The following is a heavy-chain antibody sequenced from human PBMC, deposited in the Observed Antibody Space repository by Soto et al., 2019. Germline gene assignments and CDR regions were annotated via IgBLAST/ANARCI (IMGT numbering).Heavy chain of an antibody. CDR3: AREWHGVSYGMDV. J-gene: IGHJ6*02. CDR1: GFTFSNYD. Sequence: EVQLVESGGGLVQPGGSLRLSCAASGFTFSNYDMHWVRQVTGKGLEWVSGITTAGDTYYPGSVKGRLTISREKAKNSFYLQINSLSAGDTAVYYCAREWHGVSYGMDVWGQGTTVTVSS. D-gene: IGHD3-10*01. CDR2: ITTAGDT. V-gene: IGHV3-13*01.